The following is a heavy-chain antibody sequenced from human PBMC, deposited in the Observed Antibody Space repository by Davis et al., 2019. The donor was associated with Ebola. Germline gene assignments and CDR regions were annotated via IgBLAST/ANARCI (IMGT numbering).Heavy chain of an antibody. Sequence: PGGSLRLSCAASGFTFSSYGMHWVRQAPGKGLEWVTVIWYDGSNKYYADSVKGRFTISRDNSKNTLYLQMNSLRAEDSALYYCAKDLRYNNNWYNLDYWGQGTLVTVSS. D-gene: IGHD6-13*01. CDR2: IWYDGSNK. CDR3: AKDLRYNNNWYNLDY. V-gene: IGHV3-33*06. CDR1: GFTFSSYG. J-gene: IGHJ4*02.